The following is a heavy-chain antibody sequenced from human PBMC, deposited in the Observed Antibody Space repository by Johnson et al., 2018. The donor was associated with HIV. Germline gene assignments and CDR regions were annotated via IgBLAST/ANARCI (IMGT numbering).Heavy chain of an antibody. V-gene: IGHV3-23*04. CDR3: ARDFHGDGFDI. CDR2: ISGSGGST. CDR1: GFTFSSYA. J-gene: IGHJ3*02. Sequence: VQLVESVGGVVQPGRSVRLSCAASGFTFSSYAMSWVRQAPGKGLEWVSAISGSGGSTYYADSVKGRFTISRDNSKNTLYLQMNSLRAEDTAVYYCARDFHGDGFDIWGQWTMVTVSS.